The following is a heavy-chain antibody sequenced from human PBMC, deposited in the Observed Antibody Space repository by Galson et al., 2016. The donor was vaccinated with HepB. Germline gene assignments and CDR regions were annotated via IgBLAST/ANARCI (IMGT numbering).Heavy chain of an antibody. CDR3: AKDPAAMVPYWYFDL. Sequence: SLRLSCAASGFTFGSFTMTWVRQAPGKGLEWVSTISSTSKYINYADSVKGRFTVSRDNSKNTVYLQMSSLRVEDTAVYYCAKDPAAMVPYWYFDLWGRGTLVTVSS. CDR2: ISSTSKYI. D-gene: IGHD5-18*01. J-gene: IGHJ2*01. CDR1: GFTFGSFT. V-gene: IGHV3-21*04.